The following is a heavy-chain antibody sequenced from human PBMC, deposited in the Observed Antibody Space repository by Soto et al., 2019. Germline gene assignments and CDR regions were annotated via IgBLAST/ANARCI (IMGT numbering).Heavy chain of an antibody. J-gene: IGHJ4*02. CDR3: AGNER. V-gene: IGHV3-7*05. CDR2: INQDGSAK. Sequence: EVQLVESGGGLVQPGGSLRLSCAFSGFSCSGCWMSWVRQTPGKGLEWVANINQDGSAKNYVDSVKGRFTISRDNAKNSLYLEMNSLRVEDTAVYYCAGNERWGQGTLVTVSS. CDR1: GFSCSGCW.